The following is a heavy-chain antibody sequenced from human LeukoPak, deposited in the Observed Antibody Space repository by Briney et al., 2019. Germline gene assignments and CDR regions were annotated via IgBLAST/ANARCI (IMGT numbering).Heavy chain of an antibody. V-gene: IGHV3-7*01. J-gene: IGHJ4*02. D-gene: IGHD4-17*01. CDR1: GFTFSTYS. CDR2: INQDGSAE. Sequence: GGSLRLSCAASGFTFSTYSMSWVRQAPGKGLDWVASINQDGSAEYYVDSVRGRFTISRDNAKNSLYLQVNSLRVDDTAVYYCVRLFGGVTTFDYWGQGPLVTVSS. CDR3: VRLFGGVTTFDY.